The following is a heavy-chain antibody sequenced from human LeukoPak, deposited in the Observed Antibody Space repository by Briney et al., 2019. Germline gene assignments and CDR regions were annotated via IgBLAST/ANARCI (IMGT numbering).Heavy chain of an antibody. CDR3: AKGSYYDSSGSFYFDY. CDR1: GFTFGIYA. D-gene: IGHD3-22*01. V-gene: IGHV3-23*01. Sequence: GSLRLSCAASGFTFGIYAMSWVRQAPGKGLEWVSGISGSGDNTYYADSVKGRFTISRDNSKDTLYVQVNSLGTEDTAAYYCAKGSYYDSSGSFYFDYWGQGTLVTVSS. CDR2: ISGSGDNT. J-gene: IGHJ4*02.